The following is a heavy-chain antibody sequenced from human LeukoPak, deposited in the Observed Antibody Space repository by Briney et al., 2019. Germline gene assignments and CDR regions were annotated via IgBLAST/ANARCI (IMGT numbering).Heavy chain of an antibody. V-gene: IGHV3-48*01. Sequence: LTGGSLRLSCAASGFSFSSYSMNWVRQAPGKGLGWVSYITSSSSTMYYADAVKGRFAISRDNAKNSLYLQMNSLRAEDTAVYYCARKSGSSGYPFDYWGQGTLVTVSS. J-gene: IGHJ4*02. CDR2: ITSSSSTM. CDR1: GFSFSSYS. D-gene: IGHD3-22*01. CDR3: ARKSGSSGYPFDY.